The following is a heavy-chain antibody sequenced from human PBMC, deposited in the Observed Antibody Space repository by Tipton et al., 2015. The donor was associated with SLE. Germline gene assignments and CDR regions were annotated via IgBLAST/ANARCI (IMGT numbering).Heavy chain of an antibody. D-gene: IGHD5-18*01. J-gene: IGHJ4*02. V-gene: IGHV1-18*01. CDR3: ARVRVDTAMGVFDF. Sequence: QSGAEVKKPGASVKVSCKTSGFTFTSSGISWVRQAPGQGLEWMGWINTYSGTTNYAQQLQGRVTMTTDTSTSTAYMELRSLRSDDTAIYYCARVRVDTAMGVFDFWGQGTLVTVSS. CDR2: INTYSGTT. CDR1: GFTFTSSG.